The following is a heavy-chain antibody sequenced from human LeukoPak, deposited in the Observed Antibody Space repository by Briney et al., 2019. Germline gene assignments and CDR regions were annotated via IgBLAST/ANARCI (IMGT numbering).Heavy chain of an antibody. D-gene: IGHD4-17*01. CDR1: GGSISSSNW. Sequence: PSVTLSFNCAVSGGSISSSNWWRQVRQHAGEGLGWIRAIYHSGSTTHNSPLRSTITIYVDTSKNYFSLRRSSVTAADTSVYYWSRAHQIDYGDYRNGGMDVWGQGTTVTVSS. CDR3: SRAHQIDYGDYRNGGMDV. CDR2: IYHSGST. V-gene: IGHV4-4*02. J-gene: IGHJ6*02.